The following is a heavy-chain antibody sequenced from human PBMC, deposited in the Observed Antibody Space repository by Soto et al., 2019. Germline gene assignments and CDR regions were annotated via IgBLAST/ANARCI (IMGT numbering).Heavy chain of an antibody. V-gene: IGHV5-10-1*01. CDR2: IDPSDSYT. D-gene: IGHD6-19*01. Sequence: GESLKISCKGSGYSFTSYWISWVRQMPGKGLEWMGRIDPSDSYTNYSPSFQGHVTISADKSISTAYLQWSSLKASDTAMYYCASSRIAVAGNRDDWFDPWGQGTLVTVS. CDR1: GYSFTSYW. CDR3: ASSRIAVAGNRDDWFDP. J-gene: IGHJ5*02.